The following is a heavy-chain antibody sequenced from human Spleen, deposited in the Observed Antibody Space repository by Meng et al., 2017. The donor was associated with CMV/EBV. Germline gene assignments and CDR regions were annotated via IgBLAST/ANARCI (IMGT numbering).Heavy chain of an antibody. CDR2: ISYDGSNK. D-gene: IGHD2/OR15-2a*01. J-gene: IGHJ4*02. V-gene: IGHV3-30-3*01. CDR1: GFTFSSYA. CDR3: AKDRIHPPLTLPGFADY. Sequence: GGSLRLSCAASGFTFSSYAMHWVRQAPGKGLEWVAVISYDGSNKYYADSVKGRFTISRDNSKNTLYLQMNSLRAEDTAVYYCAKDRIHPPLTLPGFADYWGQGTLVTVSS.